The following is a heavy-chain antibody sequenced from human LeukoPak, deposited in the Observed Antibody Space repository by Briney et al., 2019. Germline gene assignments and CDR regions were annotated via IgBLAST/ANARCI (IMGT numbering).Heavy chain of an antibody. D-gene: IGHD4-23*01. CDR1: GFTFSDYY. Sequence: GGSLRLSCAASGFTFSDYYMSWIRQAPGKGLEWVSYISSSGSTIYYADSVKGRFTISRDNAKKSLYLQMNSLRAEDTAIYYCATFLYAGNAGGSVGYWGQGTLVTVSS. J-gene: IGHJ4*02. CDR3: ATFLYAGNAGGSVGY. CDR2: ISSSGSTI. V-gene: IGHV3-11*01.